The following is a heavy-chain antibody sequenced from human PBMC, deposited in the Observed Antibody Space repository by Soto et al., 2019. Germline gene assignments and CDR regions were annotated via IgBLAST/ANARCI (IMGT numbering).Heavy chain of an antibody. Sequence: QVQLVHSGAEVKKPGASLRVSCKASGYTFTSDDIYWVRQATGQGLEWMGWMNPFSGNAVYTQKFQDRVTMTRDTSINTAYMEMSGLRAKDTAGYYCTRGQGNNWGQGALVTVSS. CDR3: TRGQGNN. V-gene: IGHV1-8*01. CDR2: MNPFSGNA. J-gene: IGHJ4*02. CDR1: GYTFTSDD.